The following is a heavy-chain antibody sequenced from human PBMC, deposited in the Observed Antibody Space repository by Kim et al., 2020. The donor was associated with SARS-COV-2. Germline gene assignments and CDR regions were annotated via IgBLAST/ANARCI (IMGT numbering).Heavy chain of an antibody. CDR3: ATQGWKKLFGF. V-gene: IGHV3-48*02. J-gene: IGHJ2*01. CDR1: GFASLGFSGFG. D-gene: IGHD3-16*01. Sequence: GGSLRLSCVGSGFASLGFSGFGMKWVRQAPGRGLEWVSFIGNSDSGGTIHDADPVKGRFTISRDNAKNSLYLEMNGLRDDDTAVYYCATQGWKKLFGFWG. CDR2: IGNSDSGGTI.